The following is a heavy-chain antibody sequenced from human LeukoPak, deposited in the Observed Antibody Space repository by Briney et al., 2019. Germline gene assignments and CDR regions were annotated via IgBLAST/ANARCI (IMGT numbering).Heavy chain of an antibody. CDR1: GFTFSSYA. J-gene: IGHJ5*02. D-gene: IGHD3-22*01. CDR2: ISYDGSNK. Sequence: GRSLRLSCAASGFTFSSYAMHWVRQAPGKGLEWVAVISYDGSNKYYADSVKGRFTISRDNSKNTLYLQMNSLRAEDTAVYYCARGPYYYDSSGYLDHWGQGTLVTVFS. V-gene: IGHV3-30*04. CDR3: ARGPYYYDSSGYLDH.